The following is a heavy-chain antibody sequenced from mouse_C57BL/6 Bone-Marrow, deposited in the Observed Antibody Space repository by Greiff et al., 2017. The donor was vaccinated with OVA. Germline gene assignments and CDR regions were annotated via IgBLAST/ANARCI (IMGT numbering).Heavy chain of an antibody. Sequence: VQLKQSGAELVKPGASVKLSCTASGFNFNDYYMHWVKQRTEQGLEWIVRIDTDDGENKYAPKFQGKATIAEDTSSNTAYLQLSSLTSEYTAVYYCASTGDHYFDCWGQGTTLTVSS. CDR3: ASTGDHYFDC. V-gene: IGHV14-2*01. D-gene: IGHD4-1*01. CDR1: GFNFNDYY. J-gene: IGHJ2*01. CDR2: IDTDDGEN.